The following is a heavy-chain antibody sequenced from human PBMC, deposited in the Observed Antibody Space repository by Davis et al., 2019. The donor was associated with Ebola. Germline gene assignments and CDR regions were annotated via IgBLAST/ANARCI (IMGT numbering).Heavy chain of an antibody. Sequence: HTGGSLRLSCAASGFTFSTYWMHWVRQAPGKGLVWVSRINGDGGSTNYADSLKGRFTISRDNAKNTLYLQMNSLRAEDTAVYYCARDREYYDFWSGYYYYYYYGMDVWGQGTTVTVSS. CDR1: GFTFSTYW. CDR3: ARDREYYDFWSGYYYYYYYGMDV. CDR2: INGDGGST. J-gene: IGHJ6*02. D-gene: IGHD3-3*01. V-gene: IGHV3-74*01.